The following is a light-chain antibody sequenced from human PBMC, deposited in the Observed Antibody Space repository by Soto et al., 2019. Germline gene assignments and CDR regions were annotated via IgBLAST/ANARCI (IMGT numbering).Light chain of an antibody. Sequence: DIQMTQSPSSLSASVGDRVTITCRASQTSSRFLNWYQQKPGKAPKLLIYGASNLHSGVPSRFSGSGSGTDFILTITSLQPEDFATYYCQQNYRNTPLTFGGGTKVDIK. J-gene: IGKJ4*01. CDR2: GAS. CDR3: QQNYRNTPLT. CDR1: QTSSRF. V-gene: IGKV1-39*01.